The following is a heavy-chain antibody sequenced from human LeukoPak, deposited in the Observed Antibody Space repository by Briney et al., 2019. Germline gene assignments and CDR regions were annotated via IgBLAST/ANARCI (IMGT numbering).Heavy chain of an antibody. V-gene: IGHV1-2*02. CDR2: INPNSGDT. Sequence: GASVKVSCKASGYSFTGYYIHWVRQAPGQGLQWMGWINPNSGDTNYAQKFQDRVTMTRDTSISTAYMELSRLTSDDTAVYHCARGSRSSDFDYWGQGTLVTVSS. D-gene: IGHD6-19*01. CDR1: GYSFTGYY. J-gene: IGHJ4*02. CDR3: ARGSRSSDFDY.